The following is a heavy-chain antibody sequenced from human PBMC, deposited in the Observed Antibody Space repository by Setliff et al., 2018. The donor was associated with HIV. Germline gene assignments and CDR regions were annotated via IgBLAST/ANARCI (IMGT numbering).Heavy chain of an antibody. V-gene: IGHV3-11*04. J-gene: IGHJ3*02. Sequence: GGSLRLSCAASGFTLSDHHMNWIRRAPGKGLEWVSYISHSGGTIKYADFVRGRFTISRDIAKSSLYLQMDSLSAEDTAVYYCARSRSTRDAFDIWGQGTMVTVSS. CDR2: ISHSGGTI. CDR1: GFTLSDHH. D-gene: IGHD2-2*01. CDR3: ARSRSTRDAFDI.